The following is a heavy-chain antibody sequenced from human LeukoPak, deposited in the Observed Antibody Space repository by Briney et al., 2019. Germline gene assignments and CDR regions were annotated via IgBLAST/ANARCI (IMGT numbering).Heavy chain of an antibody. D-gene: IGHD2-15*01. CDR3: ARLGYCSGGSCDSRLDY. CDR2: ISAYNGNT. V-gene: IGHV1-18*04. CDR1: GYTFTSYY. Sequence: ASVKVSCKASGYTFTSYYMHWVRQAPGQGLEWMGWISAYNGNTNYAQKLQGRVTMTTDTSTSIAYMELRSLRSDDTAVYYCARLGYCSGGSCDSRLDYWGQGTLVTVSS. J-gene: IGHJ4*02.